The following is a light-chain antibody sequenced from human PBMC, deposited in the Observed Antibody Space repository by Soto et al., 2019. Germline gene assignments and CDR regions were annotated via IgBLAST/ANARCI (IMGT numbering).Light chain of an antibody. CDR3: QQYYSTPWT. V-gene: IGKV4-1*01. J-gene: IGKJ1*01. CDR1: QSVLYSSNNKNY. CDR2: WAS. Sequence: DIVMTQSPDSLAVSLGERATINCKSSQSVLYSSNNKNYLAWYQQKPRQPPMLLIYWASTRESGVPDRFSGSGSGTDFTLTSRSLQAEDVAVYYCQQYYSTPWTFRQGTKVEIK.